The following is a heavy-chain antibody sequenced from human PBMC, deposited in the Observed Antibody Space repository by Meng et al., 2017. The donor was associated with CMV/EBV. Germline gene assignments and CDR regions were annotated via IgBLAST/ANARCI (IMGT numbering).Heavy chain of an antibody. CDR2: ISGSGGST. Sequence: GGSLRLSCAASGFTFSSYAMSWVRQAPGKGLEWVSAISGSGGSTHYADSVKGRFTISRDNSKNTLYLQMNSLRAEDTAVYYCAKVTLGYCSSTSCYPWFDPWGQGTLVTVSS. V-gene: IGHV3-23*01. CDR1: GFTFSSYA. CDR3: AKVTLGYCSSTSCYPWFDP. D-gene: IGHD2-2*01. J-gene: IGHJ5*02.